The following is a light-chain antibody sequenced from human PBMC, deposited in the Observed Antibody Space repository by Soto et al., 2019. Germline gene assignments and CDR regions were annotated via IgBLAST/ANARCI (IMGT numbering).Light chain of an antibody. CDR2: KAS. J-gene: IGKJ1*01. CDR3: QHYNSYSEA. V-gene: IGKV1-5*03. Sequence: EIRMTHSASTLSGSVGDGVTMXCRASQTLSSRCGWFQQRRGEAPKHPIYKASTLKSGGPSRFSGSGSGTELTHTISSPQPEDFATYYGQHYNSYSEAFGQGTKVDI. CDR1: QTLSSR.